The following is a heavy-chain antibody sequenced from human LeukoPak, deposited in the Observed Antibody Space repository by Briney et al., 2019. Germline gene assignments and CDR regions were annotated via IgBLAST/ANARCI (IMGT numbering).Heavy chain of an antibody. CDR1: GFTFSKYW. CDR2: ISGDGSTT. J-gene: IGHJ4*02. CDR3: ARDNNWNYPDY. Sequence: GGSLELPCAASGFTFSKYWMHWVRPAPGKGLVWVSRISGDGSTTRYADSVKGRFTISRDNAKNTLVLQMSSLRAEDTAVYYCARDNNWNYPDYWGQGTLVTVSS. D-gene: IGHD1-7*01. V-gene: IGHV3-74*01.